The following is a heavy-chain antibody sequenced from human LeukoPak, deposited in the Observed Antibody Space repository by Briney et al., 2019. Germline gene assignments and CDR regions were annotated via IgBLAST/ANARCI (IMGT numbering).Heavy chain of an antibody. CDR3: ARYDVWGTYRAFDY. CDR1: GYSISSDYY. CDR2: IYYSGST. Sequence: PSETLSLTCSVSGYSISSDYYWGCIRQPPGKGLEWIGFIYYSGSTYYDPSLKSRVTISVDTSKNQFSLKLSSVTAADTAMYYCARYDVWGTYRAFDYWGRGTLVTVSS. V-gene: IGHV4-38-2*02. J-gene: IGHJ4*02. D-gene: IGHD3-16*02.